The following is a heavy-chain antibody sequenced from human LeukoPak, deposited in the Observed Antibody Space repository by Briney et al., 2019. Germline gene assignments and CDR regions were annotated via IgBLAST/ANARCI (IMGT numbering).Heavy chain of an antibody. Sequence: PGGSLRLSCAASGFTFSDYYMSWIRQAPGKGLEWVSYISSSGSTIYYADSVKGRFTISRDNAKNSLYLQMNSLRAEDTAVYYCAISLRGYYDSSGYYLDAFDIWGQGTMVTVSS. D-gene: IGHD3-22*01. CDR2: ISSSGSTI. CDR3: AISLRGYYDSSGYYLDAFDI. J-gene: IGHJ3*02. V-gene: IGHV3-11*01. CDR1: GFTFSDYY.